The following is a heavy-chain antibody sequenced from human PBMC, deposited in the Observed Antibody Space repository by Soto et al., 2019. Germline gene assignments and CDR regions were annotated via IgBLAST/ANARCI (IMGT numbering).Heavy chain of an antibody. CDR1: GYTFTGYY. D-gene: IGHD5-12*01. CDR3: ARGGGYNPRAFDI. V-gene: IGHV1-2*02. J-gene: IGHJ3*02. CDR2: INPNSGDT. Sequence: QVQLVQSGAEVKKPGASVKVSCKASGYTFTGYYMHWVRQAPGQGLEWMGWINPNSGDTNYAQTFQGRVTMSRDTSISTAYMELSRLRSDDTAVYYCARGGGYNPRAFDIWGQGTMVTVSS.